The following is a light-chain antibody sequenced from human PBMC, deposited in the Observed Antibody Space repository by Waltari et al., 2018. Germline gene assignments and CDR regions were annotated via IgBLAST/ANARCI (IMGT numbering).Light chain of an antibody. J-gene: IGLJ3*02. Sequence: QSALTQPRSVSGSPGQSVTISCSGTSSDVGYNFVSWYQQYPGKVPKLMIYDVYKRPSGVPDRFSGSRSGNTASLTISGLQVEDEADYYCCSYAGGYTLGVFGGGTKLTVL. V-gene: IGLV2-11*01. CDR3: CSYAGGYTLGV. CDR2: DVY. CDR1: SSDVGYNF.